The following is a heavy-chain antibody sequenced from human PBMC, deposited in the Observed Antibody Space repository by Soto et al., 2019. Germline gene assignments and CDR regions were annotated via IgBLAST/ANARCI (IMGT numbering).Heavy chain of an antibody. Sequence: EVQLVESGGGLVQPGGSLRLSCAASGFTFSSYWMSWVRQAPGKGLEWVANIKQDGSEKYYVDSVKGRFTISRDNANNALYLQMNSLRAEDTAVYYCARDPGPPWDYYYGMDVWGQGTTVTVSS. J-gene: IGHJ6*02. V-gene: IGHV3-7*05. CDR2: IKQDGSEK. CDR1: GFTFSSYW. CDR3: ARDPGPPWDYYYGMDV. D-gene: IGHD1-26*01.